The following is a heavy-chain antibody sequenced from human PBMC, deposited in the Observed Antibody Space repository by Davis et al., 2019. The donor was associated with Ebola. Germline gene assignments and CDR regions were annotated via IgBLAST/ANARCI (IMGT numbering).Heavy chain of an antibody. D-gene: IGHD2-21*02. V-gene: IGHV3-11*04. CDR3: ASKVTAQFDP. CDR2: ISSSSSTI. Sequence: GESLKISCAASGFTFSDYYMSWIRQAPGKGLEWVSYISSSSSTIYYADSVKGRFTISRDNAKNSLYLQMNSLRDEDTAVYYCASKVTAQFDPWGQGTLVTVSS. J-gene: IGHJ5*02. CDR1: GFTFSDYY.